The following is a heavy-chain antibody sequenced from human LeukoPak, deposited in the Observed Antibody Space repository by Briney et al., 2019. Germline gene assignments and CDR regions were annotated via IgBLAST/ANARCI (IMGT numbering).Heavy chain of an antibody. D-gene: IGHD3-22*01. J-gene: IGHJ4*02. CDR2: ISGSGGST. Sequence: WGSLRLSCAASGFTFSSYAMSWVRQAPGKGLEWVSAISGSGGSTYYADSVKCRFTISRDNSKNTLYLQMNSLRAEDTAVYYCAKDPWSQSCGYYYDYWGQGTLVTVSS. CDR3: AKDPWSQSCGYYYDY. V-gene: IGHV3-23*01. CDR1: GFTFSSYA.